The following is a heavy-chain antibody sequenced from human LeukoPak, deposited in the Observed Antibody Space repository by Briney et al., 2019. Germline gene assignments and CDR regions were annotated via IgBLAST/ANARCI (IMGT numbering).Heavy chain of an antibody. Sequence: PGGSLRLSCAASGFTFSSYAMSWVRQAPGKGLEWVSLISGSGGSTYYADSVKGRFTISRDNSKNTLYLQMNSLRAEDTAVYYCAGWSTSYYGLDVWGQGTTVTVSS. D-gene: IGHD3-3*01. V-gene: IGHV3-23*01. J-gene: IGHJ6*02. CDR3: AGWSTSYYGLDV. CDR1: GFTFSSYA. CDR2: ISGSGGST.